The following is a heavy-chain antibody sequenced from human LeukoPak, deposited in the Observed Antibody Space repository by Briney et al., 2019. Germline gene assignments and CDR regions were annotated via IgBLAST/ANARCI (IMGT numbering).Heavy chain of an antibody. CDR1: GYIFTSYW. D-gene: IGHD3-22*01. CDR2: IYPGDSDT. Sequence: RGASLQISCQGSGYIFTSYWIGWVRQVPGKGLEWMGIIYPGDSDTRYSPSFQGQVTISADKSISTAYLQWSSLKASDTAMYYCARKNYYDSSGYYSLDYWGQGTLVTVSS. J-gene: IGHJ4*02. V-gene: IGHV5-51*01. CDR3: ARKNYYDSSGYYSLDY.